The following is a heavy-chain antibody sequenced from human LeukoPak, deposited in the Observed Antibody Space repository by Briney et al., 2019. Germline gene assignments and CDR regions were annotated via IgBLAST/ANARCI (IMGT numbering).Heavy chain of an antibody. Sequence: PGGSLRLSCAASGFSFSPYSMNWLRQAPGKGLEWVSYIDSSSGTIYYADSVRGRFTISGDNAKNSLYLQMNSLRAEDTAVFYCAKDRPTYYYDSSGPDAFDIWGQGTMVTVSS. D-gene: IGHD3-22*01. CDR1: GFSFSPYS. J-gene: IGHJ3*02. CDR2: IDSSSGTI. V-gene: IGHV3-48*01. CDR3: AKDRPTYYYDSSGPDAFDI.